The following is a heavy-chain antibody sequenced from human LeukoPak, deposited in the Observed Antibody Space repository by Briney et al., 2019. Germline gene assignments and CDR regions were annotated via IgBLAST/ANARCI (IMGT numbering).Heavy chain of an antibody. V-gene: IGHV3-30*03. CDR3: AGGFVDIVVVPAALRFDYGMDV. J-gene: IGHJ6*02. D-gene: IGHD2-2*03. CDR1: GFTFSSYG. CDR2: ISYDGSNK. Sequence: GGSLRLSCAASGFTFSSYGMHWVRQAPGQGLEWVAVISYDGSNKYYADSVKGRFTISRDNSKNTLYLQMNSLRAEDTAVYYCAGGFVDIVVVPAALRFDYGMDVWGQGTTVTVSS.